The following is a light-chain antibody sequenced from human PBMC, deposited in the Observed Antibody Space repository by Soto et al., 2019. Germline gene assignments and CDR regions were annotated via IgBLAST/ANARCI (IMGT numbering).Light chain of an antibody. CDR2: GAS. Sequence: TLSPHTLSVSPGEGAPLYCWPSQNFGNNLAWYQQKPGQAPRLLIHGASTRATGIPARFSGSGSGTDFTLTISSLEPEDFAVYYCQQRSNWPRVTFGQGTRLAI. CDR1: QNFGNN. CDR3: QQRSNWPRVT. V-gene: IGKV3-11*01. J-gene: IGKJ5*01.